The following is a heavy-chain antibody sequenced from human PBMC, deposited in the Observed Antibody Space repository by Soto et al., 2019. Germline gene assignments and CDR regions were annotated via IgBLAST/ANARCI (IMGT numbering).Heavy chain of an antibody. CDR3: TRGDSSSWRPHFDY. D-gene: IGHD6-13*01. CDR1: GASIRSYY. J-gene: IGHJ4*02. V-gene: IGHV4-59*01. Sequence: QVQLQESGPGLVRPSETLSLTCTVSGASIRSYYWSWIRQPPGKGLEWIGFIHHSGSTNYNPSLKSRLSMSVDTSNNHFSLKLSSVTAADTAVYYCTRGDSSSWRPHFDYWGQGTLVTVSS. CDR2: IHHSGST.